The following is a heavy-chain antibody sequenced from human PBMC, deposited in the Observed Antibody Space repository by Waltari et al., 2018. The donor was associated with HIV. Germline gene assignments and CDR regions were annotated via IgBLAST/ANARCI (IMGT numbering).Heavy chain of an antibody. CDR2: IYYSGST. D-gene: IGHD3-16*02. J-gene: IGHJ5*02. CDR1: GGSISRYS. Sequence: QVHLQESGPGLVKPSETLSLTCTVSGGSISRYSRSWIRQPPGQGLEWIGYIYYSGSTNYNPSLKSRVTISVDTSKNQFSLKLSSVTAADTAVYYCACGYDYVWGSYRRGWFDPWGQGTLVTVS. V-gene: IGHV4-59*01. CDR3: ACGYDYVWGSYRRGWFDP.